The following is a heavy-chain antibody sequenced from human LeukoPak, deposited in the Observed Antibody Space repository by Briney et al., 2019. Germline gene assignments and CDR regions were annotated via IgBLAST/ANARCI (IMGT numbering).Heavy chain of an antibody. V-gene: IGHV6-1*01. J-gene: IGHJ4*02. CDR1: GDSLSNNNVA. CDR2: TYYRPKFNT. CDR3: ARGSHSSFDY. D-gene: IGHD3-10*01. Sequence: SPTLSLTFAISGDSLSNNNVAWNWIRESPSRGLEWLGRTYYRPKFNTDYAVSVKSRIAINSDTSKNPFSLQLNSVTPEDTGVYYCARGSHSSFDYWGQGTLVTVSS.